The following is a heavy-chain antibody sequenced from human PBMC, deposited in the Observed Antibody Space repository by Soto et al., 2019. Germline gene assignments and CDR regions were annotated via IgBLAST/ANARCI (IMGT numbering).Heavy chain of an antibody. J-gene: IGHJ5*02. CDR2: ISGSGYKT. CDR3: AKGRYFESSGGCANL. V-gene: IGHV3-23*01. CDR1: GFRFNSYA. Sequence: EVQLLESGGGFLQPGGSQRLSCVASGFRFNSYAMSWVRQTPDKGLEWVAAISGSGYKTDYAQSVQGRFTISRDNSKSTVFLQMNSLRAEDSAIYYSAKGRYFESSGGCANLWGQGTLVTVSS. D-gene: IGHD3-9*01.